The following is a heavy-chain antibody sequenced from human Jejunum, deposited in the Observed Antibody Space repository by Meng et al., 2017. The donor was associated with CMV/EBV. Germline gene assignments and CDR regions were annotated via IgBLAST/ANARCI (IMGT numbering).Heavy chain of an antibody. Sequence: SCVSSGSWCVSCWMTWVRQAPGKGLEWVAYIKEEGGDKYYVDSVRGRFTISRDNAKNSLYLHMSGLRAEDTAVYYCARLQWAAFDFLGQGTLVTVSS. CDR1: GSWCVSCW. CDR3: ARLQWAAFDF. D-gene: IGHD4-11*01. V-gene: IGHV3-7*01. CDR2: IKEEGGDK. J-gene: IGHJ4*02.